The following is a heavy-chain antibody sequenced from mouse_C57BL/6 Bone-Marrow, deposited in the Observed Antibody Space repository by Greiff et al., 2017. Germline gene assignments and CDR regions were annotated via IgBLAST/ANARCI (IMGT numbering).Heavy chain of an antibody. Sequence: EVKLQESGPGLVKPSQSLSLTCSVTGYSITSGYYWNWIRQFPGNKLEWMGYISYDGSNNYNPSLKNRISITRDTSKNQFFLKLNSVTTEDTATYYCARDETDYYAMDYWGQGTSVTVSS. J-gene: IGHJ4*01. CDR2: ISYDGSN. CDR3: ARDETDYYAMDY. V-gene: IGHV3-6*01. CDR1: GYSITSGYY.